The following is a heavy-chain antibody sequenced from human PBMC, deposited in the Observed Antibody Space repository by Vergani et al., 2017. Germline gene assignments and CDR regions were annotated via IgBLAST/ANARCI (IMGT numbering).Heavy chain of an antibody. V-gene: IGHV4-38-2*01. Sequence: QVQLQESGPGLVKPSETLTLTCAVSGYSISSGYYWGWIRQPPGKGLEWIGSIYHSGSTYYNPSLKCRVTISVDTSKNQFSLKLSSVTAADTAVYYCARHKINWNAFGYWGQGTLVTVSS. CDR3: ARHKINWNAFGY. CDR2: IYHSGST. D-gene: IGHD1-1*01. J-gene: IGHJ4*02. CDR1: GYSISSGYY.